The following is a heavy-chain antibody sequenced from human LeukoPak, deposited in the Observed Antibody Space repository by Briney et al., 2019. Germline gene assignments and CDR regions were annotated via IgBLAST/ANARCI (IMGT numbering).Heavy chain of an antibody. J-gene: IGHJ3*02. D-gene: IGHD6-19*01. CDR3: ARDYFAGGWMVDAFDI. CDR1: GGTFSSYA. Sequence: SVKVSCKASGGTFSSYAISWVRQAPGQGLEWMGRIIPIFGTANYAQRFQGSVTITTDESTSTAYMELSSLRSEDTAAYYCARDYFAGGWMVDAFDIWGQGTMVTVSS. CDR2: IIPIFGTA. V-gene: IGHV1-69*05.